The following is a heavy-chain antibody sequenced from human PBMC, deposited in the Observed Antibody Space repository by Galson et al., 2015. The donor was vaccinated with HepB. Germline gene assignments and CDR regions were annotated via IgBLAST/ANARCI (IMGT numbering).Heavy chain of an antibody. D-gene: IGHD3-16*01. CDR2: INGDGSST. Sequence: SLRLSCAASGFTFNSYWMHWVRQDPGKRLVWVSRINGDGSSTDYADSVKGRFTISRDNAKNMLFLQMNSLRAEDTAVYYCTRVAAPFEDYWGHGTLVTVSS. J-gene: IGHJ4*01. CDR1: GFTFNSYW. CDR3: TRVAAPFEDY. V-gene: IGHV3-74*01.